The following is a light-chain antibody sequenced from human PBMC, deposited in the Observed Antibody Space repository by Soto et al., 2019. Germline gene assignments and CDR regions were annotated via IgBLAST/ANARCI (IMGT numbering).Light chain of an antibody. V-gene: IGKV3-20*01. CDR1: QSVSSNY. CDR3: QQYGSSPLT. J-gene: IGKJ4*01. Sequence: EIVLTQSPGILSLSPGERATLSCRASQSVSSNYLGWYQQKPGQAPRLLIYGASTRATGIPDRFSGSGSGTDFTLTISRLEPEDFAVYYCQQYGSSPLTFGGGTKVDIK. CDR2: GAS.